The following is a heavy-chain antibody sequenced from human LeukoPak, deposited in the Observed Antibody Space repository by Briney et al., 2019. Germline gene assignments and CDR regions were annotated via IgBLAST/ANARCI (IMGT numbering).Heavy chain of an antibody. V-gene: IGHV3-23*01. D-gene: IGHD1-1*01. J-gene: IGHJ6*03. CDR1: GFTFSTYA. CDR2: FSDRGVST. CDR3: AKAGLERRFFYYYMDV. Sequence: GGSLRLSCAASGFTFSTYAMSWVRQAPGKWLEWVSGFSDRGVSTYYADSVKGRFAISRDNSKSTLYLQMKSLRAEDTAIYYGAKAGLERRFFYYYMDVWGKGTTVTVSS.